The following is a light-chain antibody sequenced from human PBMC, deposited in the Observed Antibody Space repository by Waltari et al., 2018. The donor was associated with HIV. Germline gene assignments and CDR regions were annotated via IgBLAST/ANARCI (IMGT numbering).Light chain of an antibody. Sequence: QSVLTQSPSASGTPGQRVTISCSGSSSNIGSNAVDWYQHLPGTAPKRLIHTNNQRPSGIPDRFSGSKAGTSASLAISGLQSEDESDYYCAAWDDSLNGYVFGSGTKVTVL. CDR3: AAWDDSLNGYV. V-gene: IGLV1-44*01. CDR2: TNN. J-gene: IGLJ1*01. CDR1: SSNIGSNA.